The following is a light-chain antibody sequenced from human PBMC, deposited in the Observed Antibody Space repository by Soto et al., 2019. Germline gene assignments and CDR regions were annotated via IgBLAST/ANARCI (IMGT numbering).Light chain of an antibody. J-gene: IGKJ5*01. CDR3: QQNYSPPPIT. CDR1: QSISSY. V-gene: IGKV1-39*01. CDR2: AAS. Sequence: IRMTQSPSSLSASTGDRVTITCRASQSISSYLNWYQQKPGKAPKLLIYAASTLQSGVPSKFSGSGFGTDFTLTISSLQTEDFATYYCQQNYSPPPITFGQGTRLEIK.